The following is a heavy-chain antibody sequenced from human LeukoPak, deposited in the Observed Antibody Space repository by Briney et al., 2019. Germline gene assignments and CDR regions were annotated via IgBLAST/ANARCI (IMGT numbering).Heavy chain of an antibody. D-gene: IGHD3-16*02. Sequence: GGSLRLSCAASGFTFTSYAMSWVRQAPGKGLEWVSSIGGSGDRTYYADSVKGRFTISRDNSKNTLYLQMNSLRAEDTAVYYCAKDRASKDNGNYPFISFWGQGTLVTVSS. CDR1: GFTFTSYA. V-gene: IGHV3-23*01. CDR2: IGGSGDRT. J-gene: IGHJ4*02. CDR3: AKDRASKDNGNYPFISF.